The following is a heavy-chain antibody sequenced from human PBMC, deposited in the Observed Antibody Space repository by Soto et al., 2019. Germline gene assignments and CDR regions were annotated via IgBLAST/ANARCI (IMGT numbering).Heavy chain of an antibody. J-gene: IGHJ4*02. CDR1: GGSFSGYY. CDR2: INHSGST. D-gene: IGHD1-26*01. CDR3: ARDLGATHFDY. V-gene: IGHV4-34*01. Sequence: SETLSLTCAVYGGSFSGYYWSWIRQPPGKGLEWIGEINHSGSTNYNPSLKSRVTISVDTSKNQFSLRLSSVTAADTAVYYCARDLGATHFDYWGQGTLVTVSS.